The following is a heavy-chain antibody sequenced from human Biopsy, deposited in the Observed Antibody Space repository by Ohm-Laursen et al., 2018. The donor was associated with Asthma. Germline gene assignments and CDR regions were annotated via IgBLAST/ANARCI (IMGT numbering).Heavy chain of an antibody. D-gene: IGHD3-22*01. J-gene: IGHJ4*02. V-gene: IGHV4-31*03. CDR2: IYYSGST. CDR3: ARAQDYYDSRGYYRSFDY. Sequence: TLSLTCNVSYRSITSGGYYWTWIRQQPGKGLEWIEFIYYSGSTYYNPSLKSRVSISKDTSKNQFSLKLSSVTAADTAVYYCARAQDYYDSRGYYRSFDYWGQGTLVTVSS. CDR1: YRSITSGGYY.